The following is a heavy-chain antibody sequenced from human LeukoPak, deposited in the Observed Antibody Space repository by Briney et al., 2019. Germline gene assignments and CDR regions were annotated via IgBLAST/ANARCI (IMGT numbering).Heavy chain of an antibody. CDR3: AREVEGSYSSGWYVVYYYGMDV. J-gene: IGHJ6*02. Sequence: PSETLSLTCTVSGGSISSYYWSWIRRPAGKGLEWIGRIYTSGSTNYNPSLKSRVTMSVDTSKNQFSLKLSPVTAADTAVYYCAREVEGSYSSGWYVVYYYGMDVWGQGTTVTVSS. CDR1: GGSISSYY. D-gene: IGHD6-19*01. V-gene: IGHV4-4*07. CDR2: IYTSGST.